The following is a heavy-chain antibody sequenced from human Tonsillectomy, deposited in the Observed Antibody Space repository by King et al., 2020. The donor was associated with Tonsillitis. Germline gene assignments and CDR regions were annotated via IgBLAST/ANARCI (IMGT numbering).Heavy chain of an antibody. CDR1: GGSISSGSYF. V-gene: IGHV4-61*02. CDR2: LYPSGST. Sequence: VQLQESGPGLVKPSQTLSLTCTVSGGSISSGSYFWSWIRQPAGRGLEWIGRLYPSGSTNYSPSLKSRLTISVDTSKNQFSLNLSSVTAADTAVYFCARERGSIAAPGPGAYYYYYMDVWGKGTTVTVSS. CDR3: ARERGSIAAPGPGAYYYYYMDV. D-gene: IGHD6-13*01. J-gene: IGHJ6*03.